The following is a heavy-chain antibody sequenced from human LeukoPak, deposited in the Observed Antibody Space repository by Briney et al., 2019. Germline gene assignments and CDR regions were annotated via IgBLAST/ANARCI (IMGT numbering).Heavy chain of an antibody. CDR2: ISAQHGQT. CDR3: ARGPNYYDSSGYYDY. CDR1: GYSENFYG. D-gene: IGHD3-22*01. V-gene: IGHV1-18*01. J-gene: IGHJ4*02. Sequence: GASVKVSCKTSGYSENFYGITWVRQVAGQGLEWMGWISAQHGQTEYAPNSQDRVTMTTDTSTSTAYMELRSLRSDDTAVYYCARGPNYYDSSGYYDYWGQGTLVTVSS.